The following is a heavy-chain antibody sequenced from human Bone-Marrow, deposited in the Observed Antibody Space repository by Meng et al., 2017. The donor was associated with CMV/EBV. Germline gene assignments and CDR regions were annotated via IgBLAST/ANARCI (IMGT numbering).Heavy chain of an antibody. CDR3: ARDLNAGYYGSGSYYNADAFEI. CDR2: INPKGGGT. V-gene: IGHV1-2*02. Sequence: ASVKVSCKASGYTFTGYYMHWVRQAPGQGLEWMGWINPKGGGTNYAQKFQGRVTMTRDTSISTAYMELSRLRSDDTAVYYCARDLNAGYYGSGSYYNADAFEIWGQGTMVTVSS. D-gene: IGHD3-10*01. J-gene: IGHJ3*02. CDR1: GYTFTGYY.